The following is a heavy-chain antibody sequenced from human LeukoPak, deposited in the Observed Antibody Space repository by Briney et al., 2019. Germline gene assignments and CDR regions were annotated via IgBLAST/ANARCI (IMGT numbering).Heavy chain of an antibody. CDR2: INEDGSEK. V-gene: IGHV3-7*01. J-gene: IGHJ5*02. CDR3: ARDRASRPVDYSGSSGWFDP. Sequence: TGGSLRLSCAASGFTFSSYWMSWVRQAPGKGLEWVANINEDGSEKYYMDSVKGRFAISRDNAKNSLYLQMNSLRAEDTAVFYCARDRASRPVDYSGSSGWFDPWGQGTLVTVSS. CDR1: GFTFSSYW. D-gene: IGHD6-6*01.